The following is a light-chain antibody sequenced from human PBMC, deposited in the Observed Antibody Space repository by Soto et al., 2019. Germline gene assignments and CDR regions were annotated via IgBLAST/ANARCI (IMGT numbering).Light chain of an antibody. Sequence: QSVLTQPPSLSGAPGQRVTISCTGSSSNIGAGYDVHWYQQLPGTAPKLLIYGNSNRPSGVPDRFSGSKSGTSASLAITGLQAEDEADYYCQSYDSSLSAVVFGGGTKRTVL. CDR1: SSNIGAGYD. V-gene: IGLV1-40*01. J-gene: IGLJ2*01. CDR2: GNS. CDR3: QSYDSSLSAVV.